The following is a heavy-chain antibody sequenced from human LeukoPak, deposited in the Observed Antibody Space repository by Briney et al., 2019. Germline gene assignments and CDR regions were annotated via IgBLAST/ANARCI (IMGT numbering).Heavy chain of an antibody. Sequence: SETLSLTCTVSGGSISSYYWSWIRQPAGKGLEWIGRIYTSGSTNYNPSLKSRVTISVDTSKNQFSLKLSSVTAADTAVYYCARAPYSSSWYPAGWFDPWGQGTLVTVSS. CDR2: IYTSGST. CDR1: GGSISSYY. CDR3: ARAPYSSSWYPAGWFDP. D-gene: IGHD6-13*01. V-gene: IGHV4-4*07. J-gene: IGHJ5*02.